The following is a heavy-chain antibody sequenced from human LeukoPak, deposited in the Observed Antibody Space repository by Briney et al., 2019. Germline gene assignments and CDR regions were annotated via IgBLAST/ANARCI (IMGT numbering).Heavy chain of an antibody. CDR3: ARDEMDSLDY. D-gene: IGHD5-24*01. Sequence: GASVKVSCKASGYTFTSYYLHWVRQAPGQGLEWMGIINPSGGNTNYAQKFQDRVTMTRDTSTSTVYTQLSSLRSEDTAVYYCARDEMDSLDYWGQGTLVTVSS. CDR2: INPSGGNT. CDR1: GYTFTSYY. J-gene: IGHJ4*02. V-gene: IGHV1-46*01.